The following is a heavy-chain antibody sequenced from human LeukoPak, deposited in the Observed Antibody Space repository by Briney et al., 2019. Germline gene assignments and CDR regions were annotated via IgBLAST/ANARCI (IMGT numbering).Heavy chain of an antibody. D-gene: IGHD1-26*01. Sequence: GGSLRLSCAASGFTFSNYAMSWVRQAPGKGLEWVSLISGSGGSTYYADSAQGRITISRDNSKNTLYLQMNSLRAEDTAVYYCAKGGSGSYYDRIDFWGQGTLVTVSS. V-gene: IGHV3-23*01. J-gene: IGHJ4*02. CDR3: AKGGSGSYYDRIDF. CDR2: ISGSGGST. CDR1: GFTFSNYA.